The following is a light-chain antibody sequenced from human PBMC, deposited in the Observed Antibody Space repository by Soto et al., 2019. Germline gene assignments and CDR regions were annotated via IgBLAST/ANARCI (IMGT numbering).Light chain of an antibody. J-gene: IGKJ2*01. CDR1: QSVNNW. V-gene: IGKV1-5*01. CDR2: DVS. Sequence: DIQMTQSPSTLSASVGDRVTITCRASQSVNNWLAWYQQKPGQAPKLLIYDVSTLQSGVPSRFSGSGSGTDFTLTISSLQPDDFATYCCHQYNTYYTFGQGTKLEI. CDR3: HQYNTYYT.